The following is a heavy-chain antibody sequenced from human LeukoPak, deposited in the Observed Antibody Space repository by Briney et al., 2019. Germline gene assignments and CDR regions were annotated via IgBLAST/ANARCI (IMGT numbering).Heavy chain of an antibody. CDR2: ISSNGGST. Sequence: PGGSLRLSCAASGFTFSSYAMHWVRQAPGKGLEYVSAISSNGGSTYYANSVKGRFTISRDNSKNTLYLQMGSLRAEDMAVYYCAGFGYDYVWGSYRVEAYFDYWGQGTLVTVSS. J-gene: IGHJ4*02. CDR1: GFTFSSYA. CDR3: AGFGYDYVWGSYRVEAYFDY. V-gene: IGHV3-64*01. D-gene: IGHD3-16*02.